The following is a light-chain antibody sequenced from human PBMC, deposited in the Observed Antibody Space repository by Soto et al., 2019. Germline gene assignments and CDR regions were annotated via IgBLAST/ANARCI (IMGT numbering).Light chain of an antibody. CDR1: SSDVGGYNY. CDR3: SSYAGSNKV. J-gene: IGLJ1*01. Sequence: QSVLTQPPSASGSPGQSVTISCTGTSSDVGGYNYVSWYQQHPGKAPKRMIYEVSKRPSGVPDRFSGSKSGNTASLTVSGLQAEDEADYYCSSYAGSNKVFGTGTKLTVL. CDR2: EVS. V-gene: IGLV2-8*01.